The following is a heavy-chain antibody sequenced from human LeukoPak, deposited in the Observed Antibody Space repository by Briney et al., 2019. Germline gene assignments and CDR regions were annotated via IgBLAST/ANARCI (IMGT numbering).Heavy chain of an antibody. CDR3: ARLFYDFWSGHYYYYMDV. J-gene: IGHJ6*03. CDR1: GGSISSSTYY. V-gene: IGHV4-39*01. D-gene: IGHD3-3*01. CDR2: ISYSGSS. Sequence: SETLSLTCTVSGGSISSSTYYWGWIRQPPGKGLEWIGSISYSGSSYYNPSLKSRVTISVDTSKNQFSLKVSSVTAADTAVYYCARLFYDFWSGHYYYYMDVWGKGITVTVSS.